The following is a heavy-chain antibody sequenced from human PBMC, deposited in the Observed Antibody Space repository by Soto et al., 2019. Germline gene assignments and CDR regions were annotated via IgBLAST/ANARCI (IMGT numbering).Heavy chain of an antibody. CDR3: ATAGCSGGSCYFEHWFDP. CDR1: GYTLTELS. V-gene: IGHV1-24*01. Sequence: GASVKVSCKVSGYTLTELSMHWVRQAPGKGREWMGGFDPEDGETIYAQKFQGRVTMTEDTSTDTAYMELSSLRSEDTAVYYCATAGCSGGSCYFEHWFDPWGQGTLVTVSS. CDR2: FDPEDGET. D-gene: IGHD2-15*01. J-gene: IGHJ5*02.